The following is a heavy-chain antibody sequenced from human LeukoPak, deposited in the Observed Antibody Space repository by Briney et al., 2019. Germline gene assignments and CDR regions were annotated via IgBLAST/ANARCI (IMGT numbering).Heavy chain of an antibody. V-gene: IGHV3-11*04. Sequence: PGGSLRLSCAASGFTFSDYYMSWIRQAPGQGLEWVSYISSSGSTIYYADSVKGRFTISRDNAKNSLYLQMNSLRAEDTAVYYCARDKGFGELAGYMDVWGKGTTVTVSS. CDR1: GFTFSDYY. J-gene: IGHJ6*03. CDR3: ARDKGFGELAGYMDV. CDR2: ISSSGSTI. D-gene: IGHD3-10*01.